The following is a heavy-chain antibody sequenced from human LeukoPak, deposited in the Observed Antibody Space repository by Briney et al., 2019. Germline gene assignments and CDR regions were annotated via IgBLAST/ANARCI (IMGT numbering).Heavy chain of an antibody. D-gene: IGHD4-17*01. Sequence: GGSLRLSCAASGFTFSSYGMHWVRQAPGKGLEWVAVISYDGSNKYYADSVKGRFTISRDNSKNTLYLQMSSLRAEDTAVYYCAKDPLPYGDYVGWFDPWGQGTLVTASS. CDR2: ISYDGSNK. CDR1: GFTFSSYG. J-gene: IGHJ5*02. V-gene: IGHV3-30*18. CDR3: AKDPLPYGDYVGWFDP.